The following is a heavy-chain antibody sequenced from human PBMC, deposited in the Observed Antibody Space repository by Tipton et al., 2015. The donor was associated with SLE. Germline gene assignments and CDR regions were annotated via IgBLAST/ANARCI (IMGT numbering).Heavy chain of an antibody. CDR2: IYYSGST. Sequence: TLSLTCAVSGGSINSGDYSWSWIRQPPGKGLEWIGYIYYSGSTNYHPSLKGRGTISVDTSKNQFSLKLTSVTAADTAVYYCARRDFWTGYFDYWGQGTLVTVSS. CDR3: ARRDFWTGYFDY. V-gene: IGHV4-61*08. D-gene: IGHD3/OR15-3a*01. CDR1: GGSINSGDYS. J-gene: IGHJ4*02.